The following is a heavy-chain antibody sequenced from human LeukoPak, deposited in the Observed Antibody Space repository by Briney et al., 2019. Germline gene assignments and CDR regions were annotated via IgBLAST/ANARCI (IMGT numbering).Heavy chain of an antibody. D-gene: IGHD4-17*01. CDR3: AREGGYGDYEFDY. J-gene: IGHJ4*02. Sequence: GGSLRLSCAASGFIFSNYWMSWVRQAPGKGLVWVANIKQDGSEKYYVDSVKGRFTISRDNAKNSLYLQMNSLRAEDTAVYSCAREGGYGDYEFDYWGQGTLVTVSS. CDR1: GFIFSNYW. CDR2: IKQDGSEK. V-gene: IGHV3-7*01.